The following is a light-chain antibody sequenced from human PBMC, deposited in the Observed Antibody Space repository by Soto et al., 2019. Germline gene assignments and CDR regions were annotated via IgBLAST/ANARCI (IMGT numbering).Light chain of an antibody. CDR2: GAS. V-gene: IGKV3-20*01. CDR1: QSVSSNY. Sequence: EIVLTQSPGTLSLSPGERATLSCRASQSVSSNYLAWYQQKSGQAPRLLIYGASSRATGIPDRVSGSGSGTDFTLTISRLEPEDFAVYYCQQYGSSPRTFGQGTKLEIK. J-gene: IGKJ2*01. CDR3: QQYGSSPRT.